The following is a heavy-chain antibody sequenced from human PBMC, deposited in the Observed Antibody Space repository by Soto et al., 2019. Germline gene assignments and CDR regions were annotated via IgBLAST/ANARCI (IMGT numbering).Heavy chain of an antibody. CDR1: GGSISSYY. CDR2: TSYSGTT. CDR3: ARETGGSHPRYFDY. J-gene: IGHJ4*02. Sequence: SETLSLTCIVSGGSISSYYWSWIRQPPGKGLEWIAYTSYSGTTSYNPSLKSRVTISIDTSKNQLSLKLSSVTAADTAVFYCARETGGSHPRYFDYWGQGALVTVSS. V-gene: IGHV4-59*01. D-gene: IGHD1-26*01.